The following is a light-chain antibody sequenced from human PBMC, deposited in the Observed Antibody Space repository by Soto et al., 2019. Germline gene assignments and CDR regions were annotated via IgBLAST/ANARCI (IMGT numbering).Light chain of an antibody. CDR1: QSVYST. J-gene: IGKJ3*01. Sequence: EIVMTQSPATLSVSPGERATLSCRASQSVYSTLAWYQQKPDQAPRLLIYGASTRATGIPARFSGSGSGTXXXXXXXXXXXXDFAVYYCQQYNNWPLTFGPGTKVDIK. CDR2: GAS. CDR3: QQYNNWPLT. V-gene: IGKV3-15*01.